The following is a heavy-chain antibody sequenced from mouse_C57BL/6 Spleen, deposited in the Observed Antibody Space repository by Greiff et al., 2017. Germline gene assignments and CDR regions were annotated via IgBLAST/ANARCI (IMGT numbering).Heavy chain of an antibody. V-gene: IGHV5-16*01. CDR3: ARDRDGSSLDY. J-gene: IGHJ2*01. CDR2: INYDGSST. CDR1: GFTFSDYY. D-gene: IGHD1-1*01. Sequence: EVMLVESEGGLVQPGSSMKLSCTASGFTFSDYYMAWVRQVPEKGLEWVANINYDGSSTYYLDSLKSRFIISRDNAKNILYLQMSSLKSEDTATYYCARDRDGSSLDYWGQGTTLTVSS.